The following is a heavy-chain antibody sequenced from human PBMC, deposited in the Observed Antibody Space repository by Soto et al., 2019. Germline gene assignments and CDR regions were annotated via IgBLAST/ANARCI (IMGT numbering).Heavy chain of an antibody. Sequence: QVQLQQWGAGLLKPSETLSLTCAVSGGSFSGYYWTWIRQPPGTGLEWIGEINHSGSTNYNPSLKSRVTISVDTSTNQFSLKLTSVTAADTAVYYCARDKSTGLFDYWGQGTLVTVSS. J-gene: IGHJ4*02. D-gene: IGHD2-8*02. CDR3: ARDKSTGLFDY. CDR2: INHSGST. V-gene: IGHV4-34*01. CDR1: GGSFSGYY.